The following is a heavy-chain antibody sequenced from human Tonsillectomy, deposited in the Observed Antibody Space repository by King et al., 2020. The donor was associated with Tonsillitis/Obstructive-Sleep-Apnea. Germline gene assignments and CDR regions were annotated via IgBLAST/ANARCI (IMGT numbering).Heavy chain of an antibody. D-gene: IGHD3-9*01. Sequence: VQLVESGGGLVKPGGSLRLSCAASGFTFSNSWMTWVRQAPGKGLEWVGRIKSNTDGGTTDYAAPVKGRFTISRDESKNTMYVQMNIPKTQDTAVYYCTSVYSSLSGYYKSSAFDIWGRGTMVTVSS. CDR2: IKSNTDGGTT. J-gene: IGHJ3*02. V-gene: IGHV3-15*01. CDR1: GFTFSNSW. CDR3: TSVYSSLSGYYKSSAFDI.